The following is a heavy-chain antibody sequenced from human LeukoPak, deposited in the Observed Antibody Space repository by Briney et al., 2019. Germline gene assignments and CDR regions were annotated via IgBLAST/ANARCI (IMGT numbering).Heavy chain of an antibody. Sequence: QPGGSLRLSCAASGFTVSSNYMSWVRQAPGKGLEWVSVVYYDGSTSYADSVKGRFAISRDNSKNTLYLQMNSLRAEDTAVYYCAKVPSGYYYVMLDYWGQGTLVTVSS. CDR3: AKVPSGYYYVMLDY. J-gene: IGHJ4*02. V-gene: IGHV3-53*01. CDR1: GFTVSSNY. D-gene: IGHD3-22*01. CDR2: VYYDGST.